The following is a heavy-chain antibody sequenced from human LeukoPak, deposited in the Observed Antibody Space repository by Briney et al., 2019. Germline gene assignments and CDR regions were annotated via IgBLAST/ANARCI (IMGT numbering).Heavy chain of an antibody. J-gene: IGHJ6*02. CDR3: AREVVIFPDYYYYGMDV. CDR1: GFTFSSYD. CDR2: IAAAGDT. V-gene: IGHV3-13*01. D-gene: IGHD3-9*01. Sequence: GGSLRLSCAASGFTFSSYDMHWVRQAAGKGLEWVSGIAAAGDTYYPGSVKGRFTISRENAKKSLYLRMNSLRADDTAVYYCAREVVIFPDYYYYGMDVWGQGTTVTVSS.